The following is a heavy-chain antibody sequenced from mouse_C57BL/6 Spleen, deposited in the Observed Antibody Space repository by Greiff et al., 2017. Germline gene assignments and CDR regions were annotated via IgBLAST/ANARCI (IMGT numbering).Heavy chain of an antibody. J-gene: IGHJ4*01. Sequence: EVKLMESGGGLVKPGGSLKLSCAASGFTFSDYGMHWVRQAPEKGLEWVAYISSGSSTIYYADTVKGRFTISRDNAKNTLFLQMTSLRSEDTAMYYCARSYYGSSYVDYAMDYWGQGTSVTVSS. CDR1: GFTFSDYG. V-gene: IGHV5-17*01. CDR2: ISSGSSTI. CDR3: ARSYYGSSYVDYAMDY. D-gene: IGHD1-1*01.